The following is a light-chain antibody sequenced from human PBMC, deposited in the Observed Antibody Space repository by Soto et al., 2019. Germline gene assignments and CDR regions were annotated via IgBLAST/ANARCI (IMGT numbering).Light chain of an antibody. CDR1: SSNVGAGYD. V-gene: IGLV1-40*01. CDR3: QSYYNSLSASWV. CDR2: GKN. Sequence: QLVLTQPPSVSGAPGQRVTISCTGTSSNVGAGYDVHWYQQFPGTAPKLLIYGKNSRPSGVPDPFSGSKSGTSASLAITALQTEDEADYYCQSYYNSLSASWVFGGGTKLTVL. J-gene: IGLJ3*02.